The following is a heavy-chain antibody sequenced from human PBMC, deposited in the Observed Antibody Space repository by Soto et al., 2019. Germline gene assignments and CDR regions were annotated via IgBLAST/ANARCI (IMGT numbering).Heavy chain of an antibody. D-gene: IGHD2-2*01. Sequence: GESLKISCKGSGYSFTSYWIVWVRQMPGKGLEWMGTIYPGDSDTRYSPSFQGQVTISADKSISTAYLQWNSLKASDTAMYFCARNKGYCSSTSCYGMDVWGQGATVTVSS. CDR3: ARNKGYCSSTSCYGMDV. CDR2: IYPGDSDT. V-gene: IGHV5-51*01. CDR1: GYSFTSYW. J-gene: IGHJ6*02.